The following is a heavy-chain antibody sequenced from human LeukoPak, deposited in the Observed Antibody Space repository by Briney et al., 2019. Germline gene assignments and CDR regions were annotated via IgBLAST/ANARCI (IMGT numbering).Heavy chain of an antibody. CDR2: INPNSGGT. CDR3: ARDTFERIGPFRYFSSTSCYPHWFDP. Sequence: ASVKVSCKASGYTFTDYYMHWVRQAPGQGLEWMGWINPNSGGTNYAQKFQGRVTMTRDTSISTAYMELSRLRSDDTAVYYCARDTFERIGPFRYFSSTSCYPHWFDPWGQGTLVTVSS. CDR1: GYTFTDYY. J-gene: IGHJ5*02. V-gene: IGHV1-2*02. D-gene: IGHD2-2*01.